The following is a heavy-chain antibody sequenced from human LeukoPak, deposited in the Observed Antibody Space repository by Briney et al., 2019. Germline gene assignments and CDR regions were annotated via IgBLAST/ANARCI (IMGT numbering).Heavy chain of an antibody. CDR1: GGSISSGGYS. Sequence: SQTLSLTCAVSGGSISSGGYSWSWIRQPPGKGLEWIGYIYHSGSTYYSPSLKSRVTISVDRSKNQFSLKLSSVTAADTAVYYCARDYSGTYYGAFDIWGPGTTVTVSS. CDR3: ARDYSGTYYGAFDI. D-gene: IGHD1-26*01. J-gene: IGHJ3*02. V-gene: IGHV4-30-2*01. CDR2: IYHSGST.